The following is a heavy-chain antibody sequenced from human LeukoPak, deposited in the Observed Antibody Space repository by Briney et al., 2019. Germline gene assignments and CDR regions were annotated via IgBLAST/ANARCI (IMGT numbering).Heavy chain of an antibody. CDR1: GYTLTELS. CDR3: ATALRSWFDP. CDR2: FDPEDGET. J-gene: IGHJ5*02. Sequence: ASVTVSCKVSGYTLTELSMHWVRQAPGKGLEWMGGFDPEDGETIYAQKFQGRVTMTEDTSTDTAYMELSSLRSEDTAVYYYATALRSWFDPWGQGTLVTVSS. V-gene: IGHV1-24*01. D-gene: IGHD5/OR15-5a*01.